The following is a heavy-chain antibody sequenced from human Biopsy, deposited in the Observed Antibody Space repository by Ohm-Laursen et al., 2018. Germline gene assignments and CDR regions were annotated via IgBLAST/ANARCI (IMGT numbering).Heavy chain of an antibody. D-gene: IGHD4-11*01. CDR1: GDSVTKYY. J-gene: IGHJ6*02. CDR3: ARDSGILNYGNFKYYHYYGMDV. V-gene: IGHV4-59*02. Sequence: SDTLSLTCAVSGDSVTKYYWSWIRQPPGKGLEWIGHIYYSVMTNYNPSLQSRVSISVATSRNQVSLTLSSVTAADTAVYYCARDSGILNYGNFKYYHYYGMDVWGQGTKVTVSS. CDR2: IYYSVMT.